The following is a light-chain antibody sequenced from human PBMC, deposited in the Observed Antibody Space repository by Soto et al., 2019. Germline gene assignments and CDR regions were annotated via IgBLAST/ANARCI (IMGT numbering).Light chain of an antibody. Sequence: DIQMTQSPSTLSGSVGDRVTITCRASQTISSWLAWYQQKPGKAPKLLIYKASTLKSGVPSRFSGSGSGTEFTLTISSLQPDDFATYYCQQTYDTPITFGQGTRLDI. CDR1: QTISSW. J-gene: IGKJ5*01. V-gene: IGKV1-5*03. CDR3: QQTYDTPIT. CDR2: KAS.